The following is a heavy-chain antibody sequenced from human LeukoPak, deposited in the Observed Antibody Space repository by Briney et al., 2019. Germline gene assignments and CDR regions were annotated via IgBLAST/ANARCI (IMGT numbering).Heavy chain of an antibody. CDR3: AREPTSGREPTSGRPLDY. Sequence: SETLSLTCTVSGGSISGYFWSWIRQPAGKGLEWIGRIYSSGSDNYNPSLKSRVTMSLDTSKNHLSLNLSSVTAADTAVYYCAREPTSGREPTSGRPLDYWGQGTLVTVSS. V-gene: IGHV4-4*07. CDR1: GGSISGYF. D-gene: IGHD5-12*01. CDR2: IYSSGSD. J-gene: IGHJ4*02.